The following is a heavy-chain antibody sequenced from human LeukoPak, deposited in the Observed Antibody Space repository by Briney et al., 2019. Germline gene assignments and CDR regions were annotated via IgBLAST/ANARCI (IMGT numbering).Heavy chain of an antibody. J-gene: IGHJ4*02. D-gene: IGHD3-22*01. CDR2: IGGDGGNT. CDR1: GFTFDAYA. Sequence: PGGPLKLSFAASGFTFDAYAVHWVRQAPGKGLEWVSFIGGDGGNTYYADSVKDRFTISRDNRKNSLYLQMNSLRIEDTALYYCVKDGGRDSYDSSGYFPGYFDYWGQGTLVTVSS. V-gene: IGHV3-43*02. CDR3: VKDGGRDSYDSSGYFPGYFDY.